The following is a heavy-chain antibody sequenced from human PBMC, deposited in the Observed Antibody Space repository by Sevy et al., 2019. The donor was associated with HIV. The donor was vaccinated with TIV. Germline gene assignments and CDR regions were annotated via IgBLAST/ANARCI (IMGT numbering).Heavy chain of an antibody. V-gene: IGHV1-69*13. D-gene: IGHD3-22*01. CDR1: GGTFSSYA. Sequence: ASVKVSCKASGGTFSSYAISWVRQAPGQGLEWMGGIIPIFGTANYAQKFQGRVTITAEESTSTAYMELSSLRSEDTAVYYCATYREYYYDSSGYYYYGMDVWGQGTTVTVSS. CDR3: ATYREYYYDSSGYYYYGMDV. CDR2: IIPIFGTA. J-gene: IGHJ6*02.